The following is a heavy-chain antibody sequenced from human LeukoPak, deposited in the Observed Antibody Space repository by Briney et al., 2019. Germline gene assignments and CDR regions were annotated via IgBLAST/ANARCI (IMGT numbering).Heavy chain of an antibody. CDR2: ISSSGIT. V-gene: IGHV4-61*02. D-gene: IGHD6-19*01. Sequence: PSETLSLTCTVSGDSFSSGSYHWSWIRQPAGKGLELIGRISSSGITNYNPSLKSRVTISLDTSKNQFSLNLNSVTAADTAVYYCARTGYSSGWYRGGVDYWGQGTLVTVSS. CDR3: ARTGYSSGWYRGGVDY. CDR1: GDSFSSGSYH. J-gene: IGHJ4*02.